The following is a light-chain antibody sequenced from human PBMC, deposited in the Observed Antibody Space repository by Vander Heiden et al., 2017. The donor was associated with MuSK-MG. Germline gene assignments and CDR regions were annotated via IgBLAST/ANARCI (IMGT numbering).Light chain of an antibody. CDR3: QQHNNWPPT. Sequence: ELALTQPPAPLSVSPGERATLSCRASQNVNSNLAWYQQKPGQAPRLLIYRASTRATGIPARFSGSGSGTEFTLTISSLQSEDFAVYYCQQHNNWPPTFGQGTKVEIK. V-gene: IGKV3-15*01. CDR1: QNVNSN. CDR2: RAS. J-gene: IGKJ1*01.